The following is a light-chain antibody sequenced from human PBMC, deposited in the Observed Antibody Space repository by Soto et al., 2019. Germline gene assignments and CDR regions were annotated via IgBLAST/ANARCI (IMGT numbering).Light chain of an antibody. CDR2: DAS. J-gene: IGKJ1*01. V-gene: IGKV1-5*01. CDR1: QSISSW. Sequence: DIQMTQSPSTLSASVGDRVTITCRASQSISSWLAWYPQKPGKAPKLLIYDASSLESGVPSRFSGSGSGTEFTLTISSLQPDDFATYDCQQYNSYSRTFGQGTKVEIK. CDR3: QQYNSYSRT.